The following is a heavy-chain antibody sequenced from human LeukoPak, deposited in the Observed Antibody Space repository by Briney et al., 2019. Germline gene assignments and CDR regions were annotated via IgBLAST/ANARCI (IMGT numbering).Heavy chain of an antibody. CDR3: ATVGPPYCGGDCYSFDY. CDR1: GYTLTELS. Sequence: ASVKVSCKVSGYTLTELSMHWVRQAPGEGLEWMGGFDPEDGETIYAQKFQGRVTMTEDTSTDTAYMELSSLRSEDTAVYYCATVGPPYCGGDCYSFDYWGQGTLVTVSS. D-gene: IGHD2-21*02. J-gene: IGHJ4*02. CDR2: FDPEDGET. V-gene: IGHV1-24*01.